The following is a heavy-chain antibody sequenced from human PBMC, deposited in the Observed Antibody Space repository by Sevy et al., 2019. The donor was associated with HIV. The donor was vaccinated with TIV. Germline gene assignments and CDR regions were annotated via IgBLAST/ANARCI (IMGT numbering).Heavy chain of an antibody. J-gene: IGHJ4*02. V-gene: IGHV3-33*08. D-gene: IGHD3-10*01. CDR2: IWYDGSNK. CDR3: ARDKLLPVMITMVRGALSYYFDY. Sequence: GGSLRLSCAASGFIFSSYVMSWVRQAPGKGLEWVAVIWYDGSNKYYAESVKGRFTISRDNSKNTLYVQMNSLRAEDTAVYYCARDKLLPVMITMVRGALSYYFDYWGQGTLVTVSS. CDR1: GFIFSSYV.